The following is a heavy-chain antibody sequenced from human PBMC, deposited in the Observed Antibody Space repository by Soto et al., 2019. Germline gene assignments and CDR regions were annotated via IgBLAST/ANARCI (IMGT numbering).Heavy chain of an antibody. CDR1: GGSISSGGYS. V-gene: IGHV4-30-2*01. J-gene: IGHJ5*02. CDR3: ARVPSP. Sequence: QLQLQESGSGLEKPSQTISLTCAGYGGSISSGGYSWSWIRQPPGKGLEWIGYIYHSGSTYYNPSLKSRVTISVDRSKNQFSLMLSSVTAADTAVYYCARVPSPWGQGTLVTVSS. CDR2: IYHSGST.